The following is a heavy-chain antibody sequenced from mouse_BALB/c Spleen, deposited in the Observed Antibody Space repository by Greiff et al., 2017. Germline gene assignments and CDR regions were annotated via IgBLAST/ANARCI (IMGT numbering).Heavy chain of an antibody. CDR1: GYAFTNYL. D-gene: IGHD1-1*02. Sequence: VQLQQSGAELVRPGTSVKVSCKASGYAFTNYLIEWVKQRPGQGLEWIGVINPGSGGTNYNEKFKGKATLTADKSSSTAYMQLSSLTSDDSAVYYCTRGSPFAYWGQGTLVTVSA. V-gene: IGHV1-54*03. CDR2: INPGSGGT. J-gene: IGHJ3*01. CDR3: TRGSPFAY.